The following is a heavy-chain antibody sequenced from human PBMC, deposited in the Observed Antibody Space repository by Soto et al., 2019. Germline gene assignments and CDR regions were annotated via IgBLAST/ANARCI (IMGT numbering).Heavy chain of an antibody. CDR1: GGTFSSYA. Sequence: QVQLVQSGAEVKKPGSSVKVSCKASGGTFSSYAISWVRQAPGQGLEWMGGIIPIFGTANYAQKFQGRVTITADKSTSTAYMELSSLRSEDTTVYYCARAIDLVATIHYFDYWGQGTLVTVSS. CDR3: ARAIDLVATIHYFDY. V-gene: IGHV1-69*06. J-gene: IGHJ4*02. D-gene: IGHD5-12*01. CDR2: IIPIFGTA.